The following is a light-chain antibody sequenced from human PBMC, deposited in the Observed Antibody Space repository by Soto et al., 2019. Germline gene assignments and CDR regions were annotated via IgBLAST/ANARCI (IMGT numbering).Light chain of an antibody. CDR1: QSVSSSY. J-gene: IGKJ1*01. CDR2: RAS. Sequence: EIVLTQSPGTLSLSPGERATLSCRASQSVSSSYLAWYQQKPGQAPRLLIYRASSRATGTPDSFSGSGSGTDFTLTSSRLQPEAFAGYCCQQYCSSPNTFGQGTKVVLK. V-gene: IGKV3-20*01. CDR3: QQYCSSPNT.